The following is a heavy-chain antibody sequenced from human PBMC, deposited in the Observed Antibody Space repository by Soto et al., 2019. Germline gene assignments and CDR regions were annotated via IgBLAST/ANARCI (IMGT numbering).Heavy chain of an antibody. CDR1: GGTFSSYA. V-gene: IGHV1-69*13. CDR2: IIPIFGTA. Sequence: ASVKVSCKASGGTFSSYAISWVRQAPGQGLEWMGGIIPIFGTANYAQKFQGRVTITADESTSTAYMELSSLRSEDTAVYYCARGRGQGYYYDSSGYYLPPDIWGQGTMVTV. D-gene: IGHD3-22*01. J-gene: IGHJ3*02. CDR3: ARGRGQGYYYDSSGYYLPPDI.